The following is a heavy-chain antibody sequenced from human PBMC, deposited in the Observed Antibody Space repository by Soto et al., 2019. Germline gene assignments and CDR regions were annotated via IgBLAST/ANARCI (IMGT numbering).Heavy chain of an antibody. CDR2: INAGNGNT. D-gene: IGHD5-12*01. Sequence: ASLKVSCKASGYTFTSYAMHWVRPAPGQRLEWMGWINAGNGNTKYSQKFQGRVTITRDTSASTAYMELSSLRSEDTAVYYCARGSGYDSWSYYYYYGMDVWGQGTTVTVSS. CDR3: ARGSGYDSWSYYYYYGMDV. CDR1: GYTFTSYA. V-gene: IGHV1-3*01. J-gene: IGHJ6*02.